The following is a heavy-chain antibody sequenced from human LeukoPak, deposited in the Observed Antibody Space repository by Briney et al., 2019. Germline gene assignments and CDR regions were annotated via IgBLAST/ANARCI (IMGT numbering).Heavy chain of an antibody. CDR1: GGSISSYY. D-gene: IGHD1-26*01. CDR2: INHSGST. J-gene: IGHJ4*02. Sequence: SETLSLTCTVSGGSISSYYWSWIRQPPGKGLEWIGEINHSGSTNYNPSLKSRVTISVDTSKNQFSLKLSSVTAADTAVYYCARGGGQYWGQGTLVTVSS. V-gene: IGHV4-34*01. CDR3: ARGGGQY.